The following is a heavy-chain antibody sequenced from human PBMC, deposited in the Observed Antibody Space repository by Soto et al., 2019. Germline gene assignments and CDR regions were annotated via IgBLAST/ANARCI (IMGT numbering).Heavy chain of an antibody. J-gene: IGHJ5*02. CDR2: ISSRSSAT. Sequence: EVQLVESGGGLVQPGGSLRLSCAASGFTFSSYSMNWVRQAPGEGLEWISYISSRSSATLYGDSVKGRFTISRDNAKNSLYLQMNSLRAEDTAVYYCASGDVVVPGASPRQWFDPWGQGTLVTVSS. V-gene: IGHV3-48*01. D-gene: IGHD2-2*01. CDR3: ASGDVVVPGASPRQWFDP. CDR1: GFTFSSYS.